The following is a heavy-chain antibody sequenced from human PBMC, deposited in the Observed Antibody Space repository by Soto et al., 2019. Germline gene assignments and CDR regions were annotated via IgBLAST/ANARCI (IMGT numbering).Heavy chain of an antibody. CDR1: GFTFSSYG. CDR2: ISYDGSNK. Sequence: PGGSLRLSCAASGFTFSSYGMHWVRQAPGKGLEWVAVISYDGSNKYYADSVKGRFTISRDNSKNTLYLQMNSLRAEDTAVYYCAKDPGSGNGDYWGQGTLVTVSS. J-gene: IGHJ4*02. D-gene: IGHD5-12*01. V-gene: IGHV3-30*18. CDR3: AKDPGSGNGDY.